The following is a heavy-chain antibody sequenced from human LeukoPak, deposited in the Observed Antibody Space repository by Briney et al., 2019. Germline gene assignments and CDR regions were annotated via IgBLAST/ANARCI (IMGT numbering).Heavy chain of an antibody. CDR2: ISPSGGAI. Sequence: GGSLRLSCVTSGFSFSPSAMNWVRQAPGRGLEWVSSISPSGGAIFYAESLRGRFTISRDNAKNSLFLQMNTLRAEDTAVYFCASGIRERGFGYWGQGTLVTVSS. J-gene: IGHJ4*02. CDR1: GFSFSPSA. CDR3: ASGIRERGFGY. D-gene: IGHD1-1*01. V-gene: IGHV3-21*01.